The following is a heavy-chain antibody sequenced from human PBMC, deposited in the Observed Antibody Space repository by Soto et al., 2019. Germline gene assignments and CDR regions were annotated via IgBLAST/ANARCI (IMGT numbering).Heavy chain of an antibody. CDR1: GFTFTSFG. D-gene: IGHD5-12*01. V-gene: IGHV3-30*18. CDR2: ISYDGIDE. Sequence: QVHLVESGGGVVQPGRSLRLSCAASGFTFTSFGIHWVRQAPGKGLEWVAVISYDGIDENYADSVKGRFSISRDKSKNTVHRQMNSLRGEDTAVYYCAKDPREMATNTPDYWGQGTLVTVSS. CDR3: AKDPREMATNTPDY. J-gene: IGHJ4*02.